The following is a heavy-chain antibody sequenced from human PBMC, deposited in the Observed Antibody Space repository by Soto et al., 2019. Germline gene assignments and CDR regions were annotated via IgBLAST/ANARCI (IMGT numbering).Heavy chain of an antibody. V-gene: IGHV3-23*01. J-gene: IGHJ4*02. D-gene: IGHD1-1*01. CDR1: GFTFSSYA. CDR3: AKRIMSTIGNFDS. Sequence: GGSLRLSCAASGFTFSSYAMGWVRQAPGKGLEWVSSISGIGHSTYYADSVKGRFTISRDNSKNTLHLQMNSLRAEDTAVYYCAKRIMSTIGNFDSWGKGTMFTVSS. CDR2: ISGIGHST.